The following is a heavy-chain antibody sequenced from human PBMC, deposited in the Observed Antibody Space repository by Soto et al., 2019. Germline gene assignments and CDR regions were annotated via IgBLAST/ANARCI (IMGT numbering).Heavy chain of an antibody. D-gene: IGHD3-9*01. V-gene: IGHV4-39*01. J-gene: IGHJ4*02. CDR2: IYYSGST. Sequence: SETLSLTCTVSGGSIRSSSYYWGWIRQPPGKGLEWIGSIYYSGSTYYNPSLESRVTISVDKSKNQFSLKLMSLSAADTAVYYCGRLEGLATISYYFDYWGQGALVTVSS. CDR1: GGSIRSSSYY. CDR3: GRLEGLATISYYFDY.